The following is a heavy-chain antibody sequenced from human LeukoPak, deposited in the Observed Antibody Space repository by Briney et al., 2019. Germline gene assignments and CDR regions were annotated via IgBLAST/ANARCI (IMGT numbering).Heavy chain of an antibody. V-gene: IGHV3-49*04. D-gene: IGHD2-2*03. CDR3: TRGNRGYCSSTSCYVSWFDP. Sequence: GGSLRLSCTASGFTFGDYAMSWVRQAPGKGLEWVGFIRSKAYGGTTEYAASVKGRFTISRDDSKSIAYLQMNSLKTEDTAVYYCTRGNRGYCSSTSCYVSWFDPWGQGTLVTVSS. J-gene: IGHJ5*02. CDR1: GFTFGDYA. CDR2: IRSKAYGGTT.